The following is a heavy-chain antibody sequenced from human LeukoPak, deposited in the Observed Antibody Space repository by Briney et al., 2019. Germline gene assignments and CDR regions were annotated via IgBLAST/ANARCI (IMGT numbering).Heavy chain of an antibody. D-gene: IGHD5-24*01. CDR1: GFTFSSYG. Sequence: PGGSLRLSCAASGFTFSSYGMHWVRQAPGKGLEWVTFIRSDGSNKYYAESVKGRFTISRDNSKNTLYLQMNSLRAEDTAVYYCAKQEGFGIRDGYNYDYWGQGTLVTVSS. J-gene: IGHJ4*02. CDR3: AKQEGFGIRDGYNYDY. CDR2: IRSDGSNK. V-gene: IGHV3-30*02.